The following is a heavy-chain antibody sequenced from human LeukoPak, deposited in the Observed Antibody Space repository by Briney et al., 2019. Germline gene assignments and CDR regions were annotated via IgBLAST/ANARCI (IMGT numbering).Heavy chain of an antibody. V-gene: IGHV4-61*02. Sequence: SQTLSLTCTVSGGSLSSGGYYWSWIRQPPGKGLEWIGRIYTSGSTNYNPSLKSRVTMSVDTSRNQFSLKLSSVTAADTAVYYCARDRGLVGGFDYWGQGTLVTVSS. CDR3: ARDRGLVGGFDY. CDR1: GGSLSSGGYY. CDR2: IYTSGST. J-gene: IGHJ4*02. D-gene: IGHD6-6*01.